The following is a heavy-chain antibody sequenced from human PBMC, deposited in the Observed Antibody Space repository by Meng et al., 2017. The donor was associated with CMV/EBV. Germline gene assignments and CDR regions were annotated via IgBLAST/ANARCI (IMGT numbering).Heavy chain of an antibody. CDR1: GGTFSSYA. V-gene: IGHV1-69*12. D-gene: IGHD5-12*01. J-gene: IGHJ5*02. CDR2: IIPIFGTA. CDR3: ARGRLAGNAGWFDP. Sequence: QVQLVQSGAEVKKPGSSVKVSGTASGGTFSSYAISWVRQAPGQGLEWMGGIIPIFGTASYAQKFKGRVTITADESTSTAYMELSSLRSEDTAVYYCARGRLAGNAGWFDPWGQGTLVTVSS.